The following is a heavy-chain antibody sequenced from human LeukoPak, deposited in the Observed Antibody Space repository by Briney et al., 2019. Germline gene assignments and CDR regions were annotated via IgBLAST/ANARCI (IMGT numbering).Heavy chain of an antibody. CDR2: IYYSGST. Sequence: SETLSLTCTVSGGSISSSSYYWGWIRQPPGKGLEWIGSIYYSGSTYYNPSLKSRVTISVDTSKNQFSLKLSSVTAADTAVYYCARSDQGTWAITGTPKVFDYWGQGTLVTVSS. CDR1: GGSISSSSYY. D-gene: IGHD1-20*01. J-gene: IGHJ4*02. CDR3: ARSDQGTWAITGTPKVFDY. V-gene: IGHV4-39*07.